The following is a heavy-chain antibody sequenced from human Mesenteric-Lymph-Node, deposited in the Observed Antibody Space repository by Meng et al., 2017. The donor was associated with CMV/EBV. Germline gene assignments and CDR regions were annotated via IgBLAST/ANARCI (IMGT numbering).Heavy chain of an antibody. CDR2: ISGIDDST. J-gene: IGHJ4*02. V-gene: IGHV3-23*01. CDR3: AKTGGGIDH. D-gene: IGHD1-1*01. CDR1: GFTFSNTG. Sequence: LSLTCAASGFTFSNTGMLWVRQASGEGLEWVSWISGIDDSTHTADSVRGRFTISRDNSRNTVYLQMNSLRAEDTAVYYCAKTGGGIDHWGQGTLVTVSS.